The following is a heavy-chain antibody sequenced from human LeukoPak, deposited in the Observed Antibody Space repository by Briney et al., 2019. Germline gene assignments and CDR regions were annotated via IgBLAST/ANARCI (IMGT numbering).Heavy chain of an antibody. CDR1: GGSVSSGSYY. Sequence: SETLSLTCSVSGGSVSSGSYYWSWIRQPPGKGLECIGYFSYSGSTNYNPSLESRVTISLDTSKNQFSLKLSSVTAADTAVYYCARYCSSTTCSRFGMDVWGQRTTVTVSS. CDR3: ARYCSSTTCSRFGMDV. J-gene: IGHJ6*02. V-gene: IGHV4-61*01. D-gene: IGHD2-2*01. CDR2: FSYSGST.